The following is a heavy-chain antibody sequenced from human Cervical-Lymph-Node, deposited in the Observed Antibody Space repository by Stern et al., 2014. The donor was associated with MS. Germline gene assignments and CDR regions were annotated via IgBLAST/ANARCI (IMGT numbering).Heavy chain of an antibody. CDR2: IYYSGST. D-gene: IGHD6-13*01. V-gene: IGHV4-59*08. J-gene: IGHJ5*02. CDR1: GGSISSYY. Sequence: VQLVESGPGLVKPSETLSLTCTVSGGSISSYYWSWIRQPPGKGLEWIGDIYYSGSTNYNPSPKSRVPILADPTKNQLSLQLSSVTAADTAVYYCARHPGGNSWYRTWFDPWGQGTLVTVSS. CDR3: ARHPGGNSWYRTWFDP.